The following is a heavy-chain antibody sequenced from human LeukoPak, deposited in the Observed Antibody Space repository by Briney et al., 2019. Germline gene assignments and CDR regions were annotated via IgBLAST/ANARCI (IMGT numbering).Heavy chain of an antibody. Sequence: SVKVSCKASGGTFSSYAISWVRQAPGQGLEWMGRIIPILGIADYAQKFQGRVTITADKSTSTAYMELSSLRSEDTAVYYCAARPYYDSSGYYYNYFDYWGQGTLVTVSS. V-gene: IGHV1-69*04. CDR3: AARPYYDSSGYYYNYFDY. CDR1: GGTFSSYA. J-gene: IGHJ4*02. CDR2: IIPILGIA. D-gene: IGHD3-22*01.